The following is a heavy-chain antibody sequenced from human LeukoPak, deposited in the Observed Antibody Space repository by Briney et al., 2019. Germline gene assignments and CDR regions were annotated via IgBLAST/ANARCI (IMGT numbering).Heavy chain of an antibody. V-gene: IGHV5-51*01. Sequence: GESLKISCKGSGYSFTSYWLGWVRQMPGKGLEWMGIIYPGDSDTRYSPSFQGQVTISADKFISTAYLQWSSLKASDTAMYYCARQQGAVAGILDYWGQGTLVTVSS. D-gene: IGHD6-19*01. CDR1: GYSFTSYW. CDR3: ARQQGAVAGILDY. J-gene: IGHJ4*02. CDR2: IYPGDSDT.